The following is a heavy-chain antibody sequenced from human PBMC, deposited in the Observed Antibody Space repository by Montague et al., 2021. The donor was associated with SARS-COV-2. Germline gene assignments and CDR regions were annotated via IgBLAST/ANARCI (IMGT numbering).Heavy chain of an antibody. D-gene: IGHD3-22*01. CDR3: AREAYYYDSSGYPYYYYYGMDV. CDR1: GGSISSSNW. J-gene: IGHJ6*02. Sequence: SETLSLTCAVSGGSISSSNWWSWVSQPPGKGLEWIGEIYHSGSTNYNPSLKSRVTISVDKSKNQFSLKLSSVTAADTAVYYCAREAYYYDSSGYPYYYYYGMDVWGQGTTVTVSS. CDR2: IYHSGST. V-gene: IGHV4-4*02.